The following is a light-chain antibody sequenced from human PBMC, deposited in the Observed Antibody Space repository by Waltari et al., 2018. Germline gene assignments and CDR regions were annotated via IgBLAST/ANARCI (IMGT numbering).Light chain of an antibody. V-gene: IGKV1-39*01. Sequence: DAQMTQSPSSLIASVGDTVTISCRAGREIRNYLHWVQQKPGKAPKTLIFAASSLQGGVPSRFRGSGFGTDFTLTITGLRPEDSATYYCQQSYTSPRTFGQGT. CDR1: REIRNY. CDR2: AAS. J-gene: IGKJ1*01. CDR3: QQSYTSPRT.